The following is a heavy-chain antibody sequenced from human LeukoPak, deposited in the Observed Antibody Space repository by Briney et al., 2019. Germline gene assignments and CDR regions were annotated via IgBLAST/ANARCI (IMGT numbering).Heavy chain of an antibody. CDR2: IWYDGSNK. CDR3: AKDRGDYPPFDH. V-gene: IGHV3-33*06. D-gene: IGHD4-17*01. CDR1: GFTFISYG. Sequence: PGRSLRLSCAASGFTFISYGMHWVRQAPGKGLEWVAVIWYDGSNKYYADSVKGRFTMSRDNSKNTLYLQMNSLRAEDTAVYYCAKDRGDYPPFDHWGQGTLVTVSS. J-gene: IGHJ4*02.